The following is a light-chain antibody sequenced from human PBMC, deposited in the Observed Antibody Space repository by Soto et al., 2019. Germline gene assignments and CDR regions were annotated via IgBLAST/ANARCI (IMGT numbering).Light chain of an antibody. J-gene: IGKJ4*01. V-gene: IGKV3-20*01. CDR3: HQYDSSPLT. Sequence: EIVLTQSPGTLSLSPGERATLSCRASQSVSSSYLAWYQQKPGQAPRLLIYGASSRATGIPERFSGSGSGTDFTLTISRLEAEDFAVYYCHQYDSSPLTFGGGTKVEIK. CDR1: QSVSSSY. CDR2: GAS.